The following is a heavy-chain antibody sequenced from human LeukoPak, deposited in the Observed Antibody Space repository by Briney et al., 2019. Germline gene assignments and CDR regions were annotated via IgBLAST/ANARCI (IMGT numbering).Heavy chain of an antibody. CDR1: GGSISSYY. CDR2: IYYSGST. Sequence: SETLSLTCTVSGGSISSYYWSWIRQPPGKGLEWIGYIYYSGSTNYNPSLKSRVTISVDTSKNQFSLKLSSVTAADTAVYYCARHPRRDSSSWYPPYYYYGVDVWGQGTTVTVSS. CDR3: ARHPRRDSSSWYPPYYYYGVDV. V-gene: IGHV4-59*08. J-gene: IGHJ6*02. D-gene: IGHD6-13*01.